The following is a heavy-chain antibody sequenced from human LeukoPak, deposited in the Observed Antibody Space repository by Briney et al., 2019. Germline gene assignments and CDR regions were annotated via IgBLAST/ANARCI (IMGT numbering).Heavy chain of an antibody. V-gene: IGHV4-34*01. D-gene: IGHD1/OR15-1a*01. Sequence: SETLSLTCAVYGGSFSGYYWSWIRQPPGKGLEWIGEINHTGTTNYNPSLKSRGTLSVDTSKNQFSLKLKSVTAADTAVYYCARGAADRNNYYYYIDVWGNGTTVTVSS. CDR3: ARGAADRNNYYYYIDV. CDR2: INHTGTT. J-gene: IGHJ6*03. CDR1: GGSFSGYY.